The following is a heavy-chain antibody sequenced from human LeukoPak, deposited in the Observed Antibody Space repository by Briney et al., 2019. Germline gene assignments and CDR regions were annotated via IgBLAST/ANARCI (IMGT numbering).Heavy chain of an antibody. D-gene: IGHD2-2*02. CDR1: GFTFSSYA. CDR2: ISGSGGST. J-gene: IGHJ4*02. CDR3: AKGCSSTSCYNGY. V-gene: IGHV3-23*01. Sequence: QPGGSLRLSCAASGFTFSSYAMSWVRQAPVKGLEWVSAISGSGGSTYYADSVKGRFTISRDNSKNTLYLQMNSLRAEDTAVYYCAKGCSSTSCYNGYWGQGTLVTVSS.